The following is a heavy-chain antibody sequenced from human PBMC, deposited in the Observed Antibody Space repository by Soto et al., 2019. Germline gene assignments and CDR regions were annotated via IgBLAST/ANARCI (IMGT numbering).Heavy chain of an antibody. J-gene: IGHJ4*02. D-gene: IGHD6-13*01. V-gene: IGHV3-23*01. CDR1: EFSFSSYA. Sequence: EVQLMESGGGLVQPGGSLRLSCAASEFSFSSYALNWVRQAPGKGLEWVSAISATGTTTYYADSVMGRFTISRDNSKRTLFLQMDSLSPEDTAVYYCATYSSPFDYWGQGTLVTVSS. CDR3: ATYSSPFDY. CDR2: ISATGTTT.